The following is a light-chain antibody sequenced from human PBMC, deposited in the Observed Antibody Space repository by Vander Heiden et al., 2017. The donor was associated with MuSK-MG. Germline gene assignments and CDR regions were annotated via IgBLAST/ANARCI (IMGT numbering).Light chain of an antibody. J-gene: IGKJ4*01. CDR2: DAS. Sequence: DIKMTTSPSSLPASVGDRVTITCQASHDISNYLNWYQQKPGKAPKLLIYDASNLETGVPSRFSGSGSGTDFTFTISSLQPEDIATYYCQQDDNLLITFGGGTKVXIK. CDR1: HDISNY. V-gene: IGKV1-33*01. CDR3: QQDDNLLIT.